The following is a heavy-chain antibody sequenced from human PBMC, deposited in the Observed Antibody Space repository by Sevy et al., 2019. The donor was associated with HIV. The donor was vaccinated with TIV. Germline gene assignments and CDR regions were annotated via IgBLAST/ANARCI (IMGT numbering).Heavy chain of an antibody. J-gene: IGHJ4*02. Sequence: ASVKVSCKASGYTFTGYYMHWVRQAPGQGLEWMGWINPNSGGTNYAQKFQGRVTMTRDTSISTAYMELSRLRSDDTAVYYCARDFAPLGGRRFLDSDDYWGQGTLVTVSS. CDR3: ARDFAPLGGRRFLDSDDY. CDR1: GYTFTGYY. D-gene: IGHD3-3*01. V-gene: IGHV1-2*02. CDR2: INPNSGGT.